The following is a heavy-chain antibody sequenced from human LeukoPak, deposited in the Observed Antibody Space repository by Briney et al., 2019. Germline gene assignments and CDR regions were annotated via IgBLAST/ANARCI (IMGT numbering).Heavy chain of an antibody. Sequence: GGSLRLSCAASGFTFSSYAMHWVRQAPGKGLEYVSAISSNGGSTYYANSVKGRFTISRDNSKNTLYLQMGGLRAEDMAVYYCARDPYSGSYGSTYYYFMDVWGKGTTVTISS. CDR1: GFTFSSYA. D-gene: IGHD1-26*01. J-gene: IGHJ6*03. CDR3: ARDPYSGSYGSTYYYFMDV. V-gene: IGHV3-64*01. CDR2: ISSNGGST.